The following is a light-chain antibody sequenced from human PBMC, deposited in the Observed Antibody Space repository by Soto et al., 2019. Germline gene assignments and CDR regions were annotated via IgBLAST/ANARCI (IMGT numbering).Light chain of an antibody. J-gene: IGLJ1*01. CDR1: TSDVGGYNY. CDR3: CSYAGSYTYV. CDR2: DVS. V-gene: IGLV2-11*01. Sequence: QSVLTQPRSVSGSPGQSVTISCTGTTSDVGGYNYAPWYQQHPGKAPKLMIYDVSERPSGVPDRFSGFKSGNTASLTISGLQAEDEADYYCCSYAGSYTYVFGTGTKVTVL.